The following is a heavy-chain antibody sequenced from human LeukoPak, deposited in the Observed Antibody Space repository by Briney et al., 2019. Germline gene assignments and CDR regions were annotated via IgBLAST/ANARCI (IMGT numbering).Heavy chain of an antibody. J-gene: IGHJ4*02. CDR2: IYYSGST. Sequence: SETLSLTCTVSGGSISSSSYYWGWIRQPPGKGLERIGSIYYSGSTYYNPSLKSRVTISVDTSKNQFSLKLSSVTAADTAVYYCARDRYSYGYDYWGQGTLVTVSS. CDR1: GGSISSSSYY. V-gene: IGHV4-39*07. D-gene: IGHD5-18*01. CDR3: ARDRYSYGYDY.